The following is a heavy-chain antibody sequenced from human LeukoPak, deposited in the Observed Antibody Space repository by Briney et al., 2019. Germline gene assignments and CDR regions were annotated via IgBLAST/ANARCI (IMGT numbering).Heavy chain of an antibody. Sequence: ASVKVSCKVSGYTLTELSMHWVRQAPGKGLEWMGGFDPEDGETIYAQKFQGRVTMTEDTSTDTAYMELSSLRSEDTAVYYCATSGDIVVVPAAIDYYYGMDVWGQGTTVTVS. CDR1: GYTLTELS. CDR2: FDPEDGET. J-gene: IGHJ6*02. CDR3: ATSGDIVVVPAAIDYYYGMDV. D-gene: IGHD2-2*02. V-gene: IGHV1-24*01.